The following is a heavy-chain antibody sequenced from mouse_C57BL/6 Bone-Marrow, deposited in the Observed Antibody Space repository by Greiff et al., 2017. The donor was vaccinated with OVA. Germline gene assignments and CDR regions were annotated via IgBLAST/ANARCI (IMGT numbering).Heavy chain of an antibody. V-gene: IGHV10-1*01. CDR3: VRCYGYGYAMDY. CDR2: IRSKSNNYAT. CDR1: GFSFNTYA. Sequence: GGGLVQPKGSLKLSCAASGFSFNTYAMNWVRQAPGKGLEWVARIRSKSNNYATYYADSVKDRFTISRDDSESMLYLQMNNVKTDDTAMDDCVRCYGYGYAMDYWGQGTSVTVSS. D-gene: IGHD2-2*01. J-gene: IGHJ4*01.